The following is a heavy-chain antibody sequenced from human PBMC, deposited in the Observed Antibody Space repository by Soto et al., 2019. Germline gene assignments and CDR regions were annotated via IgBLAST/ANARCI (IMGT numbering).Heavy chain of an antibody. J-gene: IGHJ6*03. CDR3: ASVYYGTATQDYYYYYMDV. D-gene: IGHD3-10*01. CDR1: GYTFTSYD. Sequence: GASVKVSCKASGYTFTSYDINWVRQATGQGLEWMGWMNPNSGNTGYAQKFQGRVTMTRNTSISTAYMELSSLRSEDTAVYYCASVYYGTATQDYYYYYMDVWGKGTTVTVSS. CDR2: MNPNSGNT. V-gene: IGHV1-8*01.